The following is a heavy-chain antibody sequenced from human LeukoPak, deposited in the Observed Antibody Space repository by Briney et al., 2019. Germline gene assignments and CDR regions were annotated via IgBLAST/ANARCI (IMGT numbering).Heavy chain of an antibody. CDR3: ASSRGQWLTYYFDY. D-gene: IGHD6-19*01. CDR2: VSYSESS. Sequence: SETLSLTCTVSGVSISSYSWSWIRQPPGKGLEWIGYVSYSESSNYNPSLKSRVTISVDTSKNQFSLKLSSVTAADTAVYYCASSRGQWLTYYFDYWGQGTLVTVSS. CDR1: GVSISSYS. V-gene: IGHV4-59*01. J-gene: IGHJ4*02.